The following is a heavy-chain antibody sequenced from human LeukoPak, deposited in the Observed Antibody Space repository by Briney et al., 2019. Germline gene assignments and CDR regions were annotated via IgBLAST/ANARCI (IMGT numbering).Heavy chain of an antibody. CDR3: ARQAYYSESGSWTGFDY. D-gene: IGHD3-10*01. J-gene: IGHJ4*02. CDR2: IYTNENT. Sequence: PSETLSLTCTVSGGSINSYYWSWIRQPPGKGLEWIGYIYTNENTNYNPSLKSRVTMSVDTSKNQFSLRLSSVPAADTPVDYCARQAYYSESGSWTGFDYWGQGTLVPVSS. CDR1: GGSINSYY. V-gene: IGHV4-4*09.